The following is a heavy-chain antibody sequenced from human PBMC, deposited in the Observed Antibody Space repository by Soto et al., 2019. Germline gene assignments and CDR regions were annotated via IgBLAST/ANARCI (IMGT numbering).Heavy chain of an antibody. D-gene: IGHD2-8*01. CDR2: IYYSGST. V-gene: IGHV4-30-4*01. Sequence: SETLSLTCTVSGGSISSGDYYWSWIRQPPGKGLEWIGYIYYSGSTYYNPSLKSRVTISVDTSKNQFSLKLSSVTAADTAVYYCARQSGQWAHLDYWGQGTLVTISS. CDR1: GGSISSGDYY. J-gene: IGHJ4*02. CDR3: ARQSGQWAHLDY.